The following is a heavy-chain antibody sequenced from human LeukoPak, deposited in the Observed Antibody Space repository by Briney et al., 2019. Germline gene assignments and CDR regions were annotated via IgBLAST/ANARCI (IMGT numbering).Heavy chain of an antibody. CDR3: ARGPMQPSGSYYVDYLDY. CDR1: GGSISSSTYY. J-gene: IGHJ4*02. Sequence: PSETLSLTCTVSGGSISSSTYYWGWIRQPPGKGLEWIGSIYYSGSTYYNPSLKSRVTISVDTSKNQFSLKLSSVTAADAAVYYCARGPMQPSGSYYVDYLDYWGQGTLVTVSS. V-gene: IGHV4-39*07. D-gene: IGHD1-26*01. CDR2: IYYSGST.